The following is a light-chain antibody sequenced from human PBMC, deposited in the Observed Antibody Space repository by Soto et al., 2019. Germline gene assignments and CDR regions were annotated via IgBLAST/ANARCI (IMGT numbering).Light chain of an antibody. V-gene: IGLV2-23*02. CDR1: RSDFGNYNP. J-gene: IGLJ3*02. Sequence: QSVLTQAASVSGSPGQSITISCTGTRSDFGNYNPVSWYQQHPGKAPKLLIYEVSKRPSGVSDRFSGSKSGNTASLTISGLQAEDGADYYCCSYVPGTTFAGVFGGGTKVTVL. CDR2: EVS. CDR3: CSYVPGTTFAGV.